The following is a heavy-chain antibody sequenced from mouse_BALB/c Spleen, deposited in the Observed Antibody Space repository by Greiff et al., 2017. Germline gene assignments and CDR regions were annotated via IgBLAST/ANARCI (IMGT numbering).Heavy chain of an antibody. D-gene: IGHD1-1*01. CDR2: ISSGGGNT. CDR3: ARSDYYGSVDY. Sequence: EVMLVESGGGLVKPGGSLKLSCAASGFTFSSYTMSWVRQTPEKRLEWVATISSGGGNTYYPDSVKGRFTISRDNAKNNLYLQMSSLRSEDTALYYCARSDYYGSVDYWGQGTSVTVSS. V-gene: IGHV5-9*03. CDR1: GFTFSSYT. J-gene: IGHJ4*01.